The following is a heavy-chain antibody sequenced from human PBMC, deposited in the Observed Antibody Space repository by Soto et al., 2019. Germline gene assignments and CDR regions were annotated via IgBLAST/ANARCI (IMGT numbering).Heavy chain of an antibody. V-gene: IGHV1-18*01. J-gene: IGHJ6*03. Sequence: QVQLVQSGAEVKKPGASVKVSCKASGYTFTSYGISWVRQAPGQGLEWMGWISAYNGNTNYAQKLQGRVTMTTDTSTSTAYMELRSLRSDGTAVYYCARESTRKTIIAAAGRNYYYYYMDVWGKGTTVTVSS. CDR1: GYTFTSYG. D-gene: IGHD6-13*01. CDR3: ARESTRKTIIAAAGRNYYYYYMDV. CDR2: ISAYNGNT.